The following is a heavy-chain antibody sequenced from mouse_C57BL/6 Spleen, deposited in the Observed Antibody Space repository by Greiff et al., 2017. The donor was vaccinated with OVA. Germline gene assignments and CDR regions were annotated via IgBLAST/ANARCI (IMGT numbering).Heavy chain of an antibody. J-gene: IGHJ2*01. V-gene: IGHV1-55*01. D-gene: IGHD1-1*01. CDR1: GYTFTSYW. Sequence: QVQLKQPGAELVKPGASVKMSCKASGYTFTSYWITWVKQRPGQGLEWIGDIYPGSGSTNYNEKFKSKATLTVDTSSSTAYMQLSSLTSEDSAVYYCARRGITTVVTPYYFDYWGQGTTLTVSS. CDR3: ARRGITTVVTPYYFDY. CDR2: IYPGSGST.